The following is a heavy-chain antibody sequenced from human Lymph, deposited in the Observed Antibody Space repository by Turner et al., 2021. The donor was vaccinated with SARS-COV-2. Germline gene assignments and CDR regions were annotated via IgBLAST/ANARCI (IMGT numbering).Heavy chain of an antibody. D-gene: IGHD2-15*01. CDR1: GCTLRSYR. CDR2: INSDGSST. CDR3: ARDGGYCSGGSCYSYDAFDI. J-gene: IGHJ3*02. V-gene: IGHV3-74*01. Sequence: EVQLVESGGGLVQPGGSLRLSCAASGCTLRSYRTNWVRQAPGKGRVWVSRINSDGSSTSYADSVKGRFTISRDNAKNTLYLQMNSLRAEDTAVYYCARDGGYCSGGSCYSYDAFDIWGQGTMVTISS.